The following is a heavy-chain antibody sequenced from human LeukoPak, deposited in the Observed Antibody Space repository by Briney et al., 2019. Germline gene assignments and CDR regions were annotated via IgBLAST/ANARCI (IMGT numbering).Heavy chain of an antibody. Sequence: NPGGSLRVSCAATGFTFSSYSMNWVRQAPGKGLEWVSSISSSSSYIYYADSVKGRFTISRDKSKNTLYLKMNSLRAEDTAVYYCAKDLAYYDSSGYHLFDYWGQGTLVTVSS. CDR3: AKDLAYYDSSGYHLFDY. CDR2: ISSSSSYI. CDR1: GFTFSSYS. D-gene: IGHD3-22*01. V-gene: IGHV3-21*01. J-gene: IGHJ4*02.